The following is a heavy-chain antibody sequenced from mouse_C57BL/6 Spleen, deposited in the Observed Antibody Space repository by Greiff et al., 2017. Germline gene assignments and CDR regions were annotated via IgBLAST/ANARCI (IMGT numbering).Heavy chain of an antibody. D-gene: IGHD1-3*01. J-gene: IGHJ4*01. CDR3: TRVGAQGYYAMDD. CDR1: GYTFTDYE. CDR2: IDPETGGT. Sequence: VQLQQSGAELVRPGASVTLSCKASGYTFTDYEMHWVKQTPVHGLEWIGAIDPETGGTAYNQKFKGKAILTADKSSSTAYMELRSLTSEDSAVYYCTRVGAQGYYAMDDWGQGTSVTVSS. V-gene: IGHV1-15*01.